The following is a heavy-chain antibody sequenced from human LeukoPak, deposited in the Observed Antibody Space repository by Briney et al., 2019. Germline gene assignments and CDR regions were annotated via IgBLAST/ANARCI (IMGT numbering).Heavy chain of an antibody. Sequence: SVKVSCKASGYTFTSYAISWVRQAPGQGLEWMGRIIPILGIANYAQKFQGRVTITADKSTSTAYMELSSLRSEDTAVYYCARVYSSSWFHWFDPWGQGTLVTVSS. J-gene: IGHJ5*02. V-gene: IGHV1-69*04. D-gene: IGHD6-13*01. CDR2: IIPILGIA. CDR1: GYTFTSYA. CDR3: ARVYSSSWFHWFDP.